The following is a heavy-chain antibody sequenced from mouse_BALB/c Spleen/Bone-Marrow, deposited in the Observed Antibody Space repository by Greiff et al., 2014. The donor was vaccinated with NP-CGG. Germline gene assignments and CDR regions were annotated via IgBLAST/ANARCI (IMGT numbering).Heavy chain of an antibody. Sequence: QVQLQQSXAELVKPGASVKLSCKASGYTFTSYWMHWVKQRPGQGLEWIGEINPSNGRTNYNEKFKSKATLTVDKSSSTAYMQLSSLTSEDSAVYYCARRTTTVVATDYWGQGTTLTGSS. CDR1: GYTFTSYW. D-gene: IGHD1-1*01. V-gene: IGHV1S81*02. CDR2: INPSNGRT. J-gene: IGHJ2*01. CDR3: ARRTTTVVATDY.